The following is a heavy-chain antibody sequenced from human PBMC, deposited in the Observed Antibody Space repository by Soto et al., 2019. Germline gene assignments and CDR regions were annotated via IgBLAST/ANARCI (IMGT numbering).Heavy chain of an antibody. Sequence: SETLSLTCPVSGGSISSSSYYWGWIRQPPGKGLEWIGSIYYSGSTYYNPSLKSRVTISVDTSKNQFSLKLSSVTAADTAVYCCARDVLRYFDWLLSPAPWGQGTLVTVSS. CDR1: GGSISSSSYY. CDR3: ARDVLRYFDWLLSPAP. CDR2: IYYSGST. V-gene: IGHV4-39*01. D-gene: IGHD3-9*01. J-gene: IGHJ5*02.